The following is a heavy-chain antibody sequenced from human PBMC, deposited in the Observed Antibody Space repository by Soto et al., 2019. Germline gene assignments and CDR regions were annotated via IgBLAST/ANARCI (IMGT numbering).Heavy chain of an antibody. Sequence: GGDLRLSCAASGFTFSNGWMTWGRQAPGKGLEWVGRIKSKTDGGTTDYAAPVKGRFTISRDDSKNTLYLQMNSLKTEDTAVYYCTTDPVTMIVVVPYSGWGQGT. CDR2: IKSKTDGGTT. V-gene: IGHV3-15*07. D-gene: IGHD3-22*01. CDR1: GFTFSNGW. J-gene: IGHJ4*02. CDR3: TTDPVTMIVVVPYSG.